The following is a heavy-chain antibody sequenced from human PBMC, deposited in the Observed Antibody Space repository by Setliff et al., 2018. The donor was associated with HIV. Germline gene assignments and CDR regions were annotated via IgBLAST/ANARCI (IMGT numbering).Heavy chain of an antibody. CDR2: IYPVDSET. D-gene: IGHD2-2*01. J-gene: IGHJ4*02. V-gene: IGHV5-51*01. Sequence: PGESLKISCQGSGYNFVDYSIAWVRQVPGKGLEWMGIIYPVDSETRYSPSFQGQVTTSADKSINTAYLQWTTLKASDSAMYYCARPRGNDYAGSGFDNWGQGTLVTVSS. CDR1: GYNFVDYS. CDR3: ARPRGNDYAGSGFDN.